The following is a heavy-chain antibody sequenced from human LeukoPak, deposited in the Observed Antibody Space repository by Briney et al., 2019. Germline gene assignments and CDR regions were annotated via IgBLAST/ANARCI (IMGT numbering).Heavy chain of an antibody. V-gene: IGHV3-66*01. CDR1: GFTVSSNY. CDR3: ARDRPSHYYGMDV. CDR2: IYSGGST. Sequence: GGSLRLSCAASGFTVSSNYMSWVRQAPGKGLEWVSVIYSGGSTYYADSVKGRFTISRDNSKNTLYLQMNSLRAEDTAVHYCARDRPSHYYGMDVWGQGTTVTVSS. J-gene: IGHJ6*02.